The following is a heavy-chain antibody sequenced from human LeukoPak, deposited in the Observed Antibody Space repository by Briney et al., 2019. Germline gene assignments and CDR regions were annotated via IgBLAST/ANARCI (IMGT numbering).Heavy chain of an antibody. CDR3: AKAWGYGDYLLDY. J-gene: IGHJ4*02. CDR1: GFPLSSYA. D-gene: IGHD4-17*01. CDR2: ISYDGSNK. Sequence: GGSLRLSCAASGFPLSSYAMSWVRQAPGKGLEWVAVISYDGSNKYYADSVKGRFTISRDNSKNTLYLQMNSLRAEDTAVYYCAKAWGYGDYLLDYWGQGTLVTVSS. V-gene: IGHV3-30*18.